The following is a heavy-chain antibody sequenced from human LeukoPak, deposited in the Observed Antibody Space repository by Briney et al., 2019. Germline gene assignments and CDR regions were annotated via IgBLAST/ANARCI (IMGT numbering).Heavy chain of an antibody. Sequence: PGASVKVSCKASGYTFTSYDINWVRQATGQGLEWMGWMNPNSGNTGYAQKFQGRVTITRNTSISTAYMELSSLRSEDTAVYYCARDPPGDYVWGSYRKRNVFDYWGQGTLVTVSS. CDR1: GYTFTSYD. CDR2: MNPNSGNT. D-gene: IGHD3-16*02. V-gene: IGHV1-8*03. CDR3: ARDPPGDYVWGSYRKRNVFDY. J-gene: IGHJ4*02.